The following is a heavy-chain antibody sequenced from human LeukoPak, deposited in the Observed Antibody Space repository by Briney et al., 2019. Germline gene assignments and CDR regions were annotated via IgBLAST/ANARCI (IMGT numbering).Heavy chain of an antibody. Sequence: PGGSLRLSCAASGFTFSSYGMHWVRQAPGKGLEWVAVIWYDGSNKYYADSVKGRFTISRDNSKNTLYLQMNSLRAEDTAVYYCARDWNFYGENYFDYWGQGTLATVSS. CDR2: IWYDGSNK. V-gene: IGHV3-33*01. CDR3: ARDWNFYGENYFDY. J-gene: IGHJ4*02. D-gene: IGHD4-17*01. CDR1: GFTFSSYG.